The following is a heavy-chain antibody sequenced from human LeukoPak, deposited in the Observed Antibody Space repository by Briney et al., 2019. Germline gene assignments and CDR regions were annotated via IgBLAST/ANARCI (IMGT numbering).Heavy chain of an antibody. J-gene: IGHJ3*02. CDR1: GFTFSSYA. Sequence: QTGGSLRLSCAASGFTFSSYAMHWVRQAPGKGLEWVAVISDDGSNKYYADSVKGRFTISRDNSKNTLYLQMNRQRAEDTAVYYCARVDDLDAFDIWGQGTMVTVSS. D-gene: IGHD2-2*03. CDR2: ISDDGSNK. V-gene: IGHV3-30*04. CDR3: ARVDDLDAFDI.